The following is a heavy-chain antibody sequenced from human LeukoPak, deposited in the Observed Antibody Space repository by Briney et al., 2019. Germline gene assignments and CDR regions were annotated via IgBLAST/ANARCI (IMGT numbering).Heavy chain of an antibody. CDR2: ISNDGSNK. V-gene: IGHV3-30*03. J-gene: IGHJ4*02. Sequence: GGSLRLSCAASGFTFRSYGMHWVRQAPGKGLEWVAVISNDGSNKYYADSVKGRSTISRDNSKNTLYLQINSLRVEDTAVYYCAREYGDYGPPDYWGQGTRVTVSS. CDR3: AREYGDYGPPDY. CDR1: GFTFRSYG. D-gene: IGHD4-17*01.